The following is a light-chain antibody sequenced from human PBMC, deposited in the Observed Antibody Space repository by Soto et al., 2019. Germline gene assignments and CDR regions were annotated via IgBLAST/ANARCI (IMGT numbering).Light chain of an antibody. J-gene: IGKJ1*01. CDR1: QSVSSN. Sequence: EIVMTQSPATLSVSPGERATLSCRASQSVSSNLAWYQQKPGQAPRLLIYGASTRATGIPARFSGSGSGTEFTLTISSLQSEDFAVYYCQQYNNWPPTLGQGTKADIK. V-gene: IGKV3-15*01. CDR2: GAS. CDR3: QQYNNWPPT.